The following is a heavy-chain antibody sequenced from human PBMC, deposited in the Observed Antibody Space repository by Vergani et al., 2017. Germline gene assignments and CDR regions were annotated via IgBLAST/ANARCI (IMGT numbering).Heavy chain of an antibody. CDR1: GFTFSSYS. CDR2: ISSSSSTI. D-gene: IGHD3-3*01. Sequence: EVQLVESGGGLVQPGGSLRLSCAASGFTFSSYSMNWVRQAPGKGLEWVSYISSSSSTIYYADSVKGRFTISRDNAKNSLYLQMNSLRAEDTAVYYCARVGITIFGVVIIWETFDYWGQGTLVTVSS. J-gene: IGHJ4*02. CDR3: ARVGITIFGVVIIWETFDY. V-gene: IGHV3-48*01.